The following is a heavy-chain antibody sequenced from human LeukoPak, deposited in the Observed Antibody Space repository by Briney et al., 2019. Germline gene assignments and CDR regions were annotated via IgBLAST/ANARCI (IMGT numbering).Heavy chain of an antibody. V-gene: IGHV1-46*01. J-gene: IGHJ4*02. CDR3: ARSGAWIQLWIYFDY. CDR1: GYTFTGYY. CDR2: INPSGGST. D-gene: IGHD5-18*01. Sequence: ASVRVSCKASGYTFTGYYMHWVRQAPGQGLEWMGIINPSGGSTSYAQKFQGRVTMTRDTSTSTVYMELSSLRSEDTAVYYCARSGAWIQLWIYFDYWGQGTLVTVSS.